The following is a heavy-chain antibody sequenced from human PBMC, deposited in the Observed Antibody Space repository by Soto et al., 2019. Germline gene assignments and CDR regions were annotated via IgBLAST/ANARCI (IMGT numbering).Heavy chain of an antibody. V-gene: IGHV3-23*01. Sequence: EVQLLESGGGLVQPGGSLRLSCAASGFTFSSFSMTWVRQAPGKGLEWVSAMSGSSGDTYYADSVKCRFTISRDKSKNTLYLQMDSLSAEDTAVDYGAIGPAEYMWGSYLRYCDYWGHGSLVTVSS. CDR1: GFTFSSFS. J-gene: IGHJ4*01. CDR3: AIGPAEYMWGSYLRYCDY. CDR2: MSGSSGDT. D-gene: IGHD3-16*02.